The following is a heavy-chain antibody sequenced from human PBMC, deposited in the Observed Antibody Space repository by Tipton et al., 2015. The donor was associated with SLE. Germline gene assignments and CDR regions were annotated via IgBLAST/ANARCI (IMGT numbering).Heavy chain of an antibody. D-gene: IGHD1-26*01. CDR3: ARLEWELIDY. Sequence: TLSLTCTVSGGPFSSGGYYWSWIRQAAGKGLEWIGRIYPSGKTKYNPSLESRVTISEDTSKNQFSLKVRSVTAADTAVYYCARLEWELIDYWGQGTLVTVSS. V-gene: IGHV4-61*02. J-gene: IGHJ4*02. CDR2: IYPSGKT. CDR1: GGPFSSGGYY.